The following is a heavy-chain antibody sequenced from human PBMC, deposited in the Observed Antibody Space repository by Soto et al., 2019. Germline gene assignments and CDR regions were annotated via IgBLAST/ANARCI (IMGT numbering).Heavy chain of an antibody. J-gene: IGHJ4*02. Sequence: GGSLRLSCAASGFRFSDYSMNWVRQVPGKGLEWVSSISSNSGYTLYTDSVKGRFTISRDNAKSSLYLQMSSLRDEDTAVYYFTRGSYGAYDYWGQGTLVTVSS. CDR1: GFRFSDYS. CDR2: ISSNSGYT. D-gene: IGHD4-17*01. CDR3: TRGSYGAYDY. V-gene: IGHV3-21*06.